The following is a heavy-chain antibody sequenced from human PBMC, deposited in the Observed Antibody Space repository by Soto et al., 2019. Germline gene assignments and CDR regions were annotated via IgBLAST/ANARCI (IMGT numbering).Heavy chain of an antibody. J-gene: IGHJ6*03. D-gene: IGHD3-16*01. CDR1: GYTFTSYA. CDR2: INAGNGNT. Sequence: ASVKVSCKASGYTFTSYAMHWVRQAPGQRLEWMGWINAGNGNTKYSQKVQGRVTITRDTSASTAYMELSSLRSEDTAVYYCERSFGLEYYYYMDVRGERTTGTVCS. V-gene: IGHV1-3*01. CDR3: ERSFGLEYYYYMDV.